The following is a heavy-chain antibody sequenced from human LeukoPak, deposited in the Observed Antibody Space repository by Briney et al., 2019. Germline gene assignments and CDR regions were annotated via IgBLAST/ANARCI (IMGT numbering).Heavy chain of an antibody. CDR3: ARDRYDYIWGSYRRSGAFDI. CDR2: TYYRSKWYN. J-gene: IGHJ3*02. CDR1: EDSVSSNSAA. V-gene: IGHV6-1*01. D-gene: IGHD3-16*02. Sequence: SQTLSLTCAISEDSVSSNSAAWNWIRQSPSRGLEWLGRTYYRSKWYNDYAVSVKSRITINPDTSKNQFSLQLNSVTPEDTAVYYCARDRYDYIWGSYRRSGAFDIWGQGTMVTVSS.